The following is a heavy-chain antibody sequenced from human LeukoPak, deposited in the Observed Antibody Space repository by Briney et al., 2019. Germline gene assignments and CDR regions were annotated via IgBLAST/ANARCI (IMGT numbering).Heavy chain of an antibody. CDR1: GYTFTSNY. CDR2: IYPRDGST. Sequence: GASVKVSCKASGYTFTSNYIHWVRQAPGQGLEWMGMIYPRDGSTSYAQKFQGRVTMTRDTSTSTVYMELSSLRSEDTAVYYCAREGRSGYEHFDYWGQGTLVTVSS. V-gene: IGHV1-46*01. D-gene: IGHD3-22*01. J-gene: IGHJ4*02. CDR3: AREGRSGYEHFDY.